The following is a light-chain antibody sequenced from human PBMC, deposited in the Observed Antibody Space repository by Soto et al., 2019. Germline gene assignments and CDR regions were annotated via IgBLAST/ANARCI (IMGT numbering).Light chain of an antibody. CDR1: QSVRGDY. CDR2: CAV. CDR3: QQYGTSPYS. J-gene: IGKJ2*03. Sequence: IGLTQTPGTLSLSPGERASLSCRASQSVRGDYLAWYQKESGQAPRLFLYCAVRRATGVPDRFSGSGSETDFAGVITELEPEDFGVYYCQQYGTSPYSVGLGTKLE. V-gene: IGKV3-20*01.